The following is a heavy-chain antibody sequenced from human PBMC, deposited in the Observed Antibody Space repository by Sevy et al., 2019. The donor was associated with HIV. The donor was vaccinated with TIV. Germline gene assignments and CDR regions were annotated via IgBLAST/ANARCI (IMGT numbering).Heavy chain of an antibody. V-gene: IGHV4-39*01. CDR1: GASITNTAYY. CDR2: IRHGGYT. J-gene: IGHJ4*02. Sequence: SETLSLTCIVSGASITNTAYYWGWIRQSPGKGLEWIASIRHGGYTFYNPSLKSRVTISADTSSNQFSPKLTSVSAADTSIYYCVGPKLTYTNGWHYFDYWGQGTVVTVSS. D-gene: IGHD2-8*01. CDR3: VGPKLTYTNGWHYFDY.